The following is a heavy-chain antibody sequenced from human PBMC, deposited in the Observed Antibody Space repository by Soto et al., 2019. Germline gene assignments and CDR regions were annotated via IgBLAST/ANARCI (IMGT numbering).Heavy chain of an antibody. CDR3: ARDNWNTV. D-gene: IGHD1-20*01. V-gene: IGHV3-23*01. CDR1: GFTFSSYA. J-gene: IGHJ3*01. Sequence: GGSLRLSCAASGFTFSSYAMGWVRQAPGKGLEWVSAISGSGGSTYYADSVKGRFTISRDNAKKMVYLQMNSLRAEDTAVYYCARDNWNTVWGQGTMVTVSS. CDR2: ISGSGGST.